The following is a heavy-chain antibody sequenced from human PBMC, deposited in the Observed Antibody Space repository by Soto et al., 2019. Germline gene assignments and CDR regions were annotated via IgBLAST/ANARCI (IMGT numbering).Heavy chain of an antibody. CDR1: GGSISSSSYY. Sequence: QLQLQESGPGLVKPSETLSLTCTVSGGSISSSSYYWGWIRQPPGKGLEWIGSIYYSGSTYYNPSLKSRVTISVDTSKNQFSLKLSSVTAADTAVYYCARLQGPWSPPDEEFDYWGQGTLVTVSS. D-gene: IGHD2-15*01. CDR3: ARLQGPWSPPDEEFDY. J-gene: IGHJ4*02. CDR2: IYYSGST. V-gene: IGHV4-39*01.